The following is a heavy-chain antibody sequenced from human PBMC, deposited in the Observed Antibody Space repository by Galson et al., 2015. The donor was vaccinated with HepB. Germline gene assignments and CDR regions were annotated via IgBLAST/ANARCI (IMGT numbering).Heavy chain of an antibody. J-gene: IGHJ4*02. CDR2: ITAYNGNT. Sequence: SVKVSCKASGSTFINYGISWVRQAPGQGLEWMGWITAYNGNTNYAQKVQGRVTMTTDTSTSTAYMELTSLRSDDTAVYYCARGEGYIDYWGQGTLVTVSS. V-gene: IGHV1-18*01. CDR1: GSTFINYG. CDR3: ARGEGYIDY.